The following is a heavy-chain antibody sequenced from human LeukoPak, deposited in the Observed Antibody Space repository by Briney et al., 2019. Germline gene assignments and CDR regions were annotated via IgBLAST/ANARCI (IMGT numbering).Heavy chain of an antibody. Sequence: SQTLSLTCAISGDSVSTNSAAWNWMRQSPSRGLEWLGRTYYMSNWYNDYAVSVKSRITINPDTSKNHFSLQLNSVTPEDTAVYYCARWQHGPRYFDYWGQGTLVTVSS. V-gene: IGHV6-1*01. D-gene: IGHD5-24*01. J-gene: IGHJ4*02. CDR2: TYYMSNWYN. CDR1: GDSVSTNSAA. CDR3: ARWQHGPRYFDY.